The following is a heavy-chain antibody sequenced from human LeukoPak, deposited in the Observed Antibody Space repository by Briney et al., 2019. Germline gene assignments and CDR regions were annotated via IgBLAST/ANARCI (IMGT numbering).Heavy chain of an antibody. J-gene: IGHJ4*02. CDR2: IYYTEST. V-gene: IGHV4-39*01. CDR3: ARSSYYDTSGYYDY. CDR1: GGSISSSSDY. D-gene: IGHD3-22*01. Sequence: PSETLSLTCTVSGGSISSSSDYWGWVRQPPGKGLECLGFIYYTESTYSNPSLKSRVALSIDRTKNQFSLKLSSVTAADTAVYYCARSSYYDTSGYYDYWGQGALVTVSS.